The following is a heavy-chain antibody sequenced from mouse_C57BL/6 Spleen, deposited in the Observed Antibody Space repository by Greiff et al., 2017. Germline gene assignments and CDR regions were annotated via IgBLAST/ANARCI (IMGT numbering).Heavy chain of an antibody. D-gene: IGHD2-1*01. CDR3: ARSYGNFYNAMDY. V-gene: IGHV1-82*01. Sequence: VQLQQSGPELVKPGASVKISCKASGYAFSSYWMNWVKQRPGKGLEWIGRIYPGDGDTNYNGKFKGKATLTADKSSSTAYMQLSILTSEDSAVYFCARSYGNFYNAMDYWGQGTSVTVSS. CDR2: IYPGDGDT. CDR1: GYAFSSYW. J-gene: IGHJ4*01.